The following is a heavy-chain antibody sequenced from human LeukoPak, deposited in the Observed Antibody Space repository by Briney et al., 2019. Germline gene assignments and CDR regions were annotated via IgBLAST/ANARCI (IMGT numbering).Heavy chain of an antibody. D-gene: IGHD3-22*01. CDR2: IGGSGSTI. CDR3: ARYYYDGTGYADQYSQH. J-gene: IGHJ1*01. CDR1: GFTFSSYA. V-gene: IGHV3-48*03. Sequence: GGSLRLSCAASGFTFSSYAMNWVRQAPGKGLEWVSHIGGSGSTIHYADSVKGRFTISRDNAKNSLFLQMNSLRAEDTAVYYCARYYYDGTGYADQYSQHWGQGALVTVSS.